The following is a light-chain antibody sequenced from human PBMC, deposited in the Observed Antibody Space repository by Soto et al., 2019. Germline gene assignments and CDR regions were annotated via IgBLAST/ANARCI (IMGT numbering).Light chain of an antibody. V-gene: IGKV1-5*01. Sequence: DIQMTQSPSTLSASVGDRVTITCRASQSFSSWLAWYQQKPGKTPNLLIYDASTLESGVPSRFSGSGSGTEFTLTISSLQPDDFATYYCQQYDTRCTFGQGTKVEVK. CDR2: DAS. CDR1: QSFSSW. CDR3: QQYDTRCT. J-gene: IGKJ1*01.